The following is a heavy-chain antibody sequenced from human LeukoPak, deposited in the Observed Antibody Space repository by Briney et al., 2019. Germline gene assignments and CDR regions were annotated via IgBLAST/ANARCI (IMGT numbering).Heavy chain of an antibody. J-gene: IGHJ4*02. CDR2: ISNSGDSA. CDR3: AKGLTIFCPRD. V-gene: IGHV3-23*01. CDR1: GFTFSSYG. Sequence: GGSLRLSCAASGFTFSSYGMSWVRQAPGKGLEWVSAISNSGDSAYYADSVKGRFTISRDNSKNTLYLQMNSLRAEDTAVYYCAKGLTIFCPRDWGQGTLVTVSS. D-gene: IGHD3-9*01.